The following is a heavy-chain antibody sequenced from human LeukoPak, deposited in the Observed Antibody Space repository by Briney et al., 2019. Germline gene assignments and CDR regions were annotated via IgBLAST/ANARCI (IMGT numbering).Heavy chain of an antibody. D-gene: IGHD1-26*01. CDR2: IRYDGSNK. CDR1: GFTFSSYG. J-gene: IGHJ3*02. Sequence: GGSLRLSCAASGFTFSSYGMHWVRQAPGKGLEWVAFIRYDGSNKYYADSVKGRFTISRDNSKNTLYLQMNSLRAEDTAVYYCARRGATRVAFDIWGQETMVTVSS. V-gene: IGHV3-30*02. CDR3: ARRGATRVAFDI.